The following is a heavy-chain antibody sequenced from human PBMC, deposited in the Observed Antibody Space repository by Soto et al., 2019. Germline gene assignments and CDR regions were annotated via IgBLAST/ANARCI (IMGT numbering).Heavy chain of an antibody. J-gene: IGHJ4*02. Sequence: QLQLQESGPGLVKPSETLSLTCTVSGGSISSSSYYWGWIRQPPGKGLEWIGSIYYSGSTYYNPSLKSRVTISVDTSKNQFSLKLSSVTAADTAVYYCARLQTYYYDSSGYIYFDYWGQGTLVTVSS. CDR1: GGSISSSSYY. CDR3: ARLQTYYYDSSGYIYFDY. D-gene: IGHD3-22*01. CDR2: IYYSGST. V-gene: IGHV4-39*01.